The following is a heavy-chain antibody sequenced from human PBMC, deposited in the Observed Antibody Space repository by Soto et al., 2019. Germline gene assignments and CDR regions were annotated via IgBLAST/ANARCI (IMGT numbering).Heavy chain of an antibody. CDR3: TRDGTTVTTTDYYYYYGMDV. Sequence: GGSLRLSCTASGFTFGDYAMSWVRQAPGKGLEWVGFIRSKAYGGTTEYAASVKGRFTISRDDSKSIAYLQMNSLKTEDTAVYYCTRDGTTVTTTDYYYYYGMDVWGQGTTVTVSS. D-gene: IGHD4-4*01. J-gene: IGHJ6*02. CDR2: IRSKAYGGTT. CDR1: GFTFGDYA. V-gene: IGHV3-49*04.